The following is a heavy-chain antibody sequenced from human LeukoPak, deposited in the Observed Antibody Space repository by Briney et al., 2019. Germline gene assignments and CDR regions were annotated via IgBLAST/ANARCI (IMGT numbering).Heavy chain of an antibody. CDR2: ISGSGGIT. J-gene: IGHJ4*02. Sequence: GSLRLSCAASGFTFSSYTMSWVRQAPGKGKEWVSLISGSGGITYYADSVKGRFTISRDNSKNTLYLQMDSLRAEDTAVYYCAKDSAAVSGPTTDWGQGTLVTVSS. CDR1: GFTFSSYT. V-gene: IGHV3-23*01. CDR3: AKDSAAVSGPTTD. D-gene: IGHD6-13*01.